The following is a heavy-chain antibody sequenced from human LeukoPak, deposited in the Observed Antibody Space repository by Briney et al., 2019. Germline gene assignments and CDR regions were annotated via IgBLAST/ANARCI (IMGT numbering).Heavy chain of an antibody. CDR2: ISYDGSNK. CDR3: AKDVPLMLSIHYYDPPDWFDS. CDR1: GFTSSSYG. V-gene: IGHV3-30*18. J-gene: IGHJ5*01. Sequence: GGSLRLSCAASGFTSSSYGMHWVRQAPGKGLEWVAVISYDGSNKYYADSLKGRFTISRDNSKNTLYLQMNSLRAEDTAVYYCAKDVPLMLSIHYYDPPDWFDSWGQGTLVTVSS. D-gene: IGHD3-22*01.